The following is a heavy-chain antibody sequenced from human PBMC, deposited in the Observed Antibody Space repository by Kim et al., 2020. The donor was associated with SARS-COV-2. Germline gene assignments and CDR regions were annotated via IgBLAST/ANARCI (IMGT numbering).Heavy chain of an antibody. J-gene: IGHJ4*02. D-gene: IGHD3-10*01. CDR3: AKDEYYYGSGSYH. V-gene: IGHV3-33*06. Sequence: YAASLKGRFTISIDHSKNTLDLQMNSLGAEDTAVYYCAKDEYYYGSGSYHWGQGTLVTVSS.